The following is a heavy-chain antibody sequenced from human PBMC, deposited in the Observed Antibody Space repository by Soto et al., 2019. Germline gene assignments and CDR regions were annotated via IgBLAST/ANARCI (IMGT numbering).Heavy chain of an antibody. CDR2: ISGSGGST. Sequence: QPGGSLRLSCAASGFTFSSHAMSWVRQAPGKGLEWVSAISGSGGSTYYADSVKGRFTISRDNSKNTLYLQMNSLRAEDTAVYYSAKYPTDFDWLLLPRYFDYWGQGTLVTVSS. J-gene: IGHJ4*02. V-gene: IGHV3-23*01. CDR3: AKYPTDFDWLLLPRYFDY. D-gene: IGHD3-9*01. CDR1: GFTFSSHA.